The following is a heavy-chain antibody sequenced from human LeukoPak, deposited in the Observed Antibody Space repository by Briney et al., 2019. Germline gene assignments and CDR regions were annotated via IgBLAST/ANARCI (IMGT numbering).Heavy chain of an antibody. CDR1: GYTFTGYY. CDR2: INPNSGGT. D-gene: IGHD6-19*01. CDR3: ARVFKQWLVKEYSFDY. J-gene: IGHJ4*02. Sequence: GASVKVSCKASGYTFTGYYMHWVRQAPGQGLEWMGWINPNSGGTNYAQKFQGRVTMTRDTSISTAYMELRSLRSDDTAVYYCARVFKQWLVKEYSFDYWGQGTLVTVSS. V-gene: IGHV1-2*02.